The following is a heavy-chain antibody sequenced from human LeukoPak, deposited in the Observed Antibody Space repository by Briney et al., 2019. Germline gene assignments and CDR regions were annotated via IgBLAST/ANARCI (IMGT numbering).Heavy chain of an antibody. J-gene: IGHJ6*02. CDR1: GYTFTGYY. Sequence: GASVKVSCKASGYTFTGYYMHWVRQAPGQGLEWMGWINPNSGGTNYAQKLQGRVTMTRDTSISTAYMELSRLRSDDTAVYYCARVFGSYTTYYYYGMDVWGQGTTVTVSS. V-gene: IGHV1-2*02. CDR2: INPNSGGT. CDR3: ARVFGSYTTYYYYGMDV. D-gene: IGHD1-26*01.